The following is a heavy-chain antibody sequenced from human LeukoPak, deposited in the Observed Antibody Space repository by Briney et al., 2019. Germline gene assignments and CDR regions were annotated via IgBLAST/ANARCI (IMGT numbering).Heavy chain of an antibody. CDR3: ARGTTVVTPFDFDY. Sequence: GASVKVSCKASGYTFTGYYMHWVRQAPGQGLEWMGWINPNSGGTNYAQKFQGRVTMTRDTSISTAYMELSRLRSDDTAVYYCARGTTVVTPFDFDYWGQGTLVTVSS. D-gene: IGHD4-23*01. CDR1: GYTFTGYY. V-gene: IGHV1-2*02. CDR2: INPNSGGT. J-gene: IGHJ4*02.